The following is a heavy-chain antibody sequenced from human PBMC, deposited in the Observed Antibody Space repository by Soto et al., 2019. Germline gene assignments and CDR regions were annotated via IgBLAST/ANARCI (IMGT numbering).Heavy chain of an antibody. Sequence: QVQLQESGPGLAKPSGTLFLTCAVSGDSITGNNWWSWVRQPPGKGLEWIGDIHHSGSTNYNPSLKSRVTISKDKSNSHFSLNLSSTIAADTAIYYCARRNCFDPWGQGTLVTVSS. V-gene: IGHV4-4*02. J-gene: IGHJ5*02. CDR2: IHHSGST. CDR3: ARRNCFDP. CDR1: GDSITGNNW.